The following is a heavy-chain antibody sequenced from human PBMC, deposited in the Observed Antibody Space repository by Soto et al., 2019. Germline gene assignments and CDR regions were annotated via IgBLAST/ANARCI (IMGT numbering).Heavy chain of an antibody. CDR3: ARVRPRSSGYDGYYFDY. D-gene: IGHD5-12*01. Sequence: QVQLVQSGAEVKKPGSSVKVSCKASGGTFSSYAISWVRQAPGQGLEWMGGIIPIFGTANYAQKFQGRVTITADESTSTDYMELSSLRSEDTAVYYCARVRPRSSGYDGYYFDYWGQGTLVTVSS. V-gene: IGHV1-69*01. CDR1: GGTFSSYA. J-gene: IGHJ4*02. CDR2: IIPIFGTA.